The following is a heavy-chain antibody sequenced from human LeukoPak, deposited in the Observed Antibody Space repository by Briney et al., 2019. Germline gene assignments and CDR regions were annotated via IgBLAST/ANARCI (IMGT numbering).Heavy chain of an antibody. V-gene: IGHV3-23*01. CDR2: ISGSGGSI. CDR1: GFTFSNYA. Sequence: GGSLRLSCAASGFTFSNYAMSWVRQAPGKGLEWVSAISGSGGSIYYADSVKGRFTISRDNSKNTLYLQMNSLRAEDTAVYYCAKHKAGAAGTSWWFDPWGQGTLVTVSS. J-gene: IGHJ5*02. CDR3: AKHKAGAAGTSWWFDP. D-gene: IGHD6-13*01.